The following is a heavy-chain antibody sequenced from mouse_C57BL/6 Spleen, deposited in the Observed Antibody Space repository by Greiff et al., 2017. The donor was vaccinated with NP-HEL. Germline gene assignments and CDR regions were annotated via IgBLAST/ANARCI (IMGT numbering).Heavy chain of an antibody. J-gene: IGHJ3*01. D-gene: IGHD2-3*01. CDR2: ILPGSGST. CDR1: GYTFTGYW. V-gene: IGHV1-9*01. CDR3: ARRGYDGYFTAWFAY. Sequence: QVQLKESGAELMKPGASVKLSCKATGYTFTGYWIEWVKQRPGHGLEWIGEILPGSGSTTYNEKFKGKATFTADTSSNTAYMQLSSLTTEDSAIYYCARRGYDGYFTAWFAYWGQGTLVTVSA.